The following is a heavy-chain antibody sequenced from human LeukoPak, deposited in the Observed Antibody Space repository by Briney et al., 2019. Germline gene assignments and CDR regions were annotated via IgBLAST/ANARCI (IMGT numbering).Heavy chain of an antibody. D-gene: IGHD3-3*01. CDR1: GYTFTSYG. CDR2: ISAYNGNT. V-gene: IGHV1-18*01. J-gene: IGHJ6*02. CDR3: ARDESPNYDFWSGYYTGITDYYYYGMDV. Sequence: VASVKVSCKASGYTFTSYGISWVRQAPGQGLEWMGWISAYNGNTNYAQKLQGRVTMTTDTSTSTAYMELRSLRSDDTAVYYCARDESPNYDFWSGYYTGITDYYYYGMDVWGQGTTVTVSS.